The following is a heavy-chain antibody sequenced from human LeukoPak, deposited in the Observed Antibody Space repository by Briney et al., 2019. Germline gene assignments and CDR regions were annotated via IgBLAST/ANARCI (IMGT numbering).Heavy chain of an antibody. Sequence: PGGSLRLSCAASGFTFSSYAMSWVRQAPGKGLEWVSAISGSGGSTYYADSVKGRFTISRDNSKNTLYLQMNSLRAEDTAVYYWAKTDIVATVYYFDYWGQGTLVTVSS. CDR1: GFTFSSYA. V-gene: IGHV3-23*01. D-gene: IGHD5-12*01. CDR3: AKTDIVATVYYFDY. J-gene: IGHJ4*02. CDR2: ISGSGGST.